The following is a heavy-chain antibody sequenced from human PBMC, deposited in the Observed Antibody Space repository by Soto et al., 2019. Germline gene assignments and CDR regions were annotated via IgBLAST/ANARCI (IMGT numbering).Heavy chain of an antibody. CDR2: ISGRGGSA. J-gene: IGHJ5*02. CDR1: GFTFSSYA. V-gene: IGHV3-23*01. CDR3: AKDRVHVMVTVSIFDP. D-gene: IGHD2-21*02. Sequence: GGSLRLSCAASGFTFSSYAMSWVRQAPGKGLEWVSTISGRGGSADYADSVKGRFTMSRDNPRNTLYLEMNSLRAEDTAIYYCAKDRVHVMVTVSIFDPWGQGTLVTAAS.